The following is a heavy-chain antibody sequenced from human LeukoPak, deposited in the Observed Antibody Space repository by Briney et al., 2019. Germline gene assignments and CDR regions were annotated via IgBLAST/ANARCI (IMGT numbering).Heavy chain of an antibody. CDR1: GGSISSSNW. CDR2: VYHSGDT. CDR3: AREFRYYDSSGYYSHFDY. D-gene: IGHD3-22*01. Sequence: SETLSLTCAVSGGSISSSNWWSWVRQPPGKGLEWIGEVYHSGDTNYNPSLKSRVTISVDTSKNQFSLKLSSVTAADTAVYYCAREFRYYDSSGYYSHFDYWGQGTLVTVSS. J-gene: IGHJ4*02. V-gene: IGHV4-4*02.